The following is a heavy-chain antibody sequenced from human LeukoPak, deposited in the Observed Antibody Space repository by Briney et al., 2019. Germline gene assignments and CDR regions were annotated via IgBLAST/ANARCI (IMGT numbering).Heavy chain of an antibody. D-gene: IGHD3-10*01. CDR1: GSRFTTYW. CDR3: ARRQTYYYGSGSSFDY. Sequence: GGSLEISGKGSGSRFTTYWIGWVRQMPGKGLEWRGIIYPGDSDTRYSPSFQGQVTISADKSISTAYLQWSSLKASDTAMYYCARRQTYYYGSGSSFDYWGQGTLVTVSS. J-gene: IGHJ4*02. V-gene: IGHV5-51*01. CDR2: IYPGDSDT.